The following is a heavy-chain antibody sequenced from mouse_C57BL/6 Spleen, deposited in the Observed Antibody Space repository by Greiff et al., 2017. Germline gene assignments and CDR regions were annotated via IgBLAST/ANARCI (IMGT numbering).Heavy chain of an antibody. V-gene: IGHV1-52*01. CDR2: IAPSDSDT. J-gene: IGHJ2*01. D-gene: IGHD2-3*01. CDR3: ARKGFYDGDYNYFDY. Sequence: QVQLQQPGAELVRPGSSVKLSCKASGYTFTSYWMHWVKQRPIQGLEWIGNIAPSDSDTHYNQKFKDKATLTVDKSSSTAYMQLSSLTSEDSAVYYCARKGFYDGDYNYFDYWGQGTTLTVSS. CDR1: GYTFTSYW.